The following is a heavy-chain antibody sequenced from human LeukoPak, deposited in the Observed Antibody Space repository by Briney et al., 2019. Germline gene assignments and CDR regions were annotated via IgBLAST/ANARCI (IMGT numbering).Heavy chain of an antibody. CDR2: ISYDGSDK. J-gene: IGHJ4*02. V-gene: IGHV3-30*18. CDR3: AKDLSYHYSFER. Sequence: GSLRLSCAASGFTFSSCAMDWVCQAPGKGLEWVAFISYDGSDKYYADSVKGRFTISRDNSKNTLYLQMNSLRAEDTAVYYCAKDLSYHYSFERWGQATMDTVSS. D-gene: IGHD3-16*01. CDR1: GFTFSSCA.